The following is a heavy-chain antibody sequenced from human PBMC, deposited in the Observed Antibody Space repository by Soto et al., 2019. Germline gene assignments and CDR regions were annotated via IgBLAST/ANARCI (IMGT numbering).Heavy chain of an antibody. D-gene: IGHD3-22*01. V-gene: IGHV3-33*01. CDR3: ARDRDYYDSSGYSYYFDY. J-gene: IGHJ4*02. CDR2: IWYDGSNK. CDR1: GFTFSSYG. Sequence: QVQLVESGGGVVQPGRSLRLSCAASGFTFSSYGMHWVRQAPGKGLEWVAVIWYDGSNKYYADSVKGRFTISRDNSKNTLYLQMNSLRAEDTAVYYCARDRDYYDSSGYSYYFDYWGQGTLVTVSS.